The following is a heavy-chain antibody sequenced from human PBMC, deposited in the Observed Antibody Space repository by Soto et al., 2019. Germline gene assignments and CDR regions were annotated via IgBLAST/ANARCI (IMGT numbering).Heavy chain of an antibody. CDR3: ARPQGGTDWLDP. CDR1: GYSFTSYW. CDR2: IDPSDSYA. J-gene: IGHJ5*02. D-gene: IGHD1-7*01. Sequence: GESLKISCKASGYSFTSYWIIWVRQMPGRGLGWMGRIDPSDSYADYNPAFQGHIIISSDKSTSTVYLQLTTLKASDNGMYYCARPQGGTDWLDPWGQGTLVTVSS. V-gene: IGHV5-10-1*01.